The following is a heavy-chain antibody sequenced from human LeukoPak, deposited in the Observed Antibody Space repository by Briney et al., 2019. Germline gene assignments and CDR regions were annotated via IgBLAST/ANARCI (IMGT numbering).Heavy chain of an antibody. J-gene: IGHJ5*02. CDR1: GDSVSSNSAA. V-gene: IGHV6-1*01. Sequence: SQTLSLTCAISGDSVSSNSAAWNWIRQSPSRGLEWLGRTYYRSKWYNDYAVSVKSRITINPDTSKNQFSLQLNSMTPEDTAVYYCVRDLTVTTLRWFDPWGQGTLVTVSS. CDR3: VRDLTVTTLRWFDP. D-gene: IGHD4-17*01. CDR2: TYYRSKWYN.